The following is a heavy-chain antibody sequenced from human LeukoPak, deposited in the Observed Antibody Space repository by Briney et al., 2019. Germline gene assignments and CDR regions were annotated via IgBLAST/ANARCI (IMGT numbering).Heavy chain of an antibody. CDR1: GGSISSGDYY. J-gene: IGHJ5*02. V-gene: IGHV4-30-4*01. CDR3: ARVVVAWWFDP. CDR2: IYYSGST. D-gene: IGHD2-15*01. Sequence: PSETLSLTCTVSGGSISSGDYYWSWIRQPPGKGLEWIGYIYYSGSTYYNPSLKSRVTISVDTSKNQFSLKLSSVTAADTAVYYCARVVVAWWFDPWGQGTLVTVSS.